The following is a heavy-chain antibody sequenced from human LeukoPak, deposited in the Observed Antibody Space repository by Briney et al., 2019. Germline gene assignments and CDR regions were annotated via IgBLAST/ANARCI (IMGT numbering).Heavy chain of an antibody. V-gene: IGHV3-7*03. CDR2: INEDGSEK. CDR3: ARWIVGATN. D-gene: IGHD1-26*01. CDR1: GFIFSSYW. Sequence: GGSLRLSCAASGFIFSSYWMSWVRQAPGKGLEWVANINEDGSEKYYVDSVKGRFTISRDNAKNSLYLQMNSLRAEDTAVYYCARWIVGATNWGQGTLVTVSS. J-gene: IGHJ4*02.